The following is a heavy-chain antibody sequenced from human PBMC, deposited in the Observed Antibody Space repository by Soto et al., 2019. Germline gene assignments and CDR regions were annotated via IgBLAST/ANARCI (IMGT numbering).Heavy chain of an antibody. V-gene: IGHV3-33*01. CDR2: IWYDGSNK. CDR1: GFTFSSYG. J-gene: IGHJ4*02. Sequence: QVQLVESGGGVVQPGRSLRLSCAASGFTFSSYGMHWVRQAPGKGLEWVAVIWYDGSNKYYADSVKGRFTISRDNSKNTLYLQMNSLRAEDTAVYYCARDKGIAAAGILVYWGQGTLVTVSS. D-gene: IGHD6-13*01. CDR3: ARDKGIAAAGILVY.